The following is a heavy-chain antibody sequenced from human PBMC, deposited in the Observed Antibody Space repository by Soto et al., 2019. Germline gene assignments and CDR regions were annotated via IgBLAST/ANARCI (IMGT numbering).Heavy chain of an antibody. J-gene: IGHJ4*02. CDR1: GFTFSSSG. CDR3: AKDQGWVNYFDY. D-gene: IGHD1-26*01. V-gene: IGHV3-30*18. Sequence: QVQLVESGGGVVQPGRSLRLSCAACGFTFSSSGMHWVRQAPGKGLEWVSVISYDGSEKYYADSVKGRFTISRDNSRNTLYLQMDSLSAEDTAVYYCAKDQGWVNYFDYWGQGTLVTVSS. CDR2: ISYDGSEK.